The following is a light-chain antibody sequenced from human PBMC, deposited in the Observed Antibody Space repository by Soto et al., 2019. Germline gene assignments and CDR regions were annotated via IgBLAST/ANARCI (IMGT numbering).Light chain of an antibody. CDR3: LSHTTRRIYV. CDR2: NVN. CDR1: NSDIGAYDY. J-gene: IGLJ1*01. V-gene: IGLV2-14*03. Sequence: ALTQPASVSGSPGQSITISCSGTNSDIGAYDYVSWYQQHPGKPPKLIIYNVNNRPSGVSFRFSGSKSANTASLTISGLQTEDEADYYCLSHTTRRIYVFGPGTKVTVL.